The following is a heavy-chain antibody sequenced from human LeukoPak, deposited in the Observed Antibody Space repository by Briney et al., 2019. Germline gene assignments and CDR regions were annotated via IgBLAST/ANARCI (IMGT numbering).Heavy chain of an antibody. CDR1: GGSISSGDYY. V-gene: IGHV4-30-4*08. J-gene: IGHJ4*02. CDR2: IYYSGST. CDR3: AVWFGELLSFDY. D-gene: IGHD3-10*01. Sequence: SETLSLTCTVSGGSISSGDYYWSWIRQPPGKGLEWIGYIYYSGSTYYNPSLKSRVTISVDTSKNQFSLKLSSVTAADTAVYYCAVWFGELLSFDYWGQGTLVTVSS.